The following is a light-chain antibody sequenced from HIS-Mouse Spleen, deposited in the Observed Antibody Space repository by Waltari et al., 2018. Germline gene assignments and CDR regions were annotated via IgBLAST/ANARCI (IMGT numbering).Light chain of an antibody. CDR3: SSYTSSSTYV. J-gene: IGLJ1*01. Sequence: LTQPASVSGSPGQSITISCTGTSSDVGGYNYVSWYQQHPGKAPKLMIYDVSNRPSGGSNRFSGSKPGTTASLTISGLQAEDEADYYCSSYTSSSTYVFGTGTKVTVL. V-gene: IGLV2-14*03. CDR2: DVS. CDR1: SSDVGGYNY.